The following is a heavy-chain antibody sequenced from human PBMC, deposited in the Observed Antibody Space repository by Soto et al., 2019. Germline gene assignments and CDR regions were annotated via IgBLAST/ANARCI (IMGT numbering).Heavy chain of an antibody. CDR1: GYTFTGYY. D-gene: IGHD3-3*01. V-gene: IGHV1-2*02. Sequence: ASVKVSCKASGYTFTGYYMHWVRQAPGQGLEWMGWINPNSGGTNYAQKFQGRVTMTRDTSISTAYMELSRLRSDDTAVYHCARDSKYPLWSGYYWRNGDSQAFDYWGQGTLVTVSS. J-gene: IGHJ4*02. CDR2: INPNSGGT. CDR3: ARDSKYPLWSGYYWRNGDSQAFDY.